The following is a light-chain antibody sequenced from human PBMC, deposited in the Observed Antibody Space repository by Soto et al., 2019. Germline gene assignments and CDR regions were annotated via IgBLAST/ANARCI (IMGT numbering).Light chain of an antibody. Sequence: DIQMTQSPSSLSASVGDRVTITCRASQSVNRYLNWYQQKEGKAPKLLIYSTSILESGVPSTFSASGSGTDFTLTINSLQPEDFATYYCQQSYSNPRTFGQGTRVEVK. CDR1: QSVNRY. V-gene: IGKV1-39*01. CDR3: QQSYSNPRT. CDR2: STS. J-gene: IGKJ1*01.